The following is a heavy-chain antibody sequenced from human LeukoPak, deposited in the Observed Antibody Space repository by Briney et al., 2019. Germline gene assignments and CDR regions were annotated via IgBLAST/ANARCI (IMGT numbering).Heavy chain of an antibody. J-gene: IGHJ4*02. CDR3: ARGYYTSGGFRFDY. Sequence: GGSLRLSCAASGFPFDHFGMHWIRQAPGKGLEWVVFIRHVGENSFVADSVKGRFTISRDNSRNTMHLQMNSLRAEDTAVFYCARGYYTSGGFRFDYWGQGTLVTVSS. CDR2: IRHVGENS. CDR1: GFPFDHFG. D-gene: IGHD3-3*01. V-gene: IGHV3-30*02.